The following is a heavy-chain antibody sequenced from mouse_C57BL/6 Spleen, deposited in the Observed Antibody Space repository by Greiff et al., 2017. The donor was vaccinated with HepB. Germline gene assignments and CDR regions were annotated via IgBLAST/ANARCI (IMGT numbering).Heavy chain of an antibody. CDR1: GFTFSSYA. CDR3: ARDNREAMDY. CDR2: ISDGGSYT. J-gene: IGHJ4*01. Sequence: EVQGVESGGGLVKPGGSLKLSCAASGFTFSSYAMSWVRQTPEKRLEWVATISDGGSYTYYPDNVKGRFTISRDNAKNNLYLQMSHLKSEDTAMYYCARDNREAMDYWGQGTSVTVSS. V-gene: IGHV5-4*01.